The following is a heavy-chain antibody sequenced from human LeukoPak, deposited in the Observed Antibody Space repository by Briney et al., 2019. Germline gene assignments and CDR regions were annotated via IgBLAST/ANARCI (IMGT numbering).Heavy chain of an antibody. CDR1: GFSVSGHY. Sequence: GGSLRLSCAASGFSVSGHYMSWVRQAPGKGLEWVSVLYSGGDTYYADSVKGRFTISRDTSKNTLYLQMNGLRAEDTAVYYCARDTAAAGTDYWGQGTLVTVSS. CDR3: ARDTAAAGTDY. J-gene: IGHJ4*02. V-gene: IGHV3-66*01. CDR2: LYSGGDT. D-gene: IGHD6-13*01.